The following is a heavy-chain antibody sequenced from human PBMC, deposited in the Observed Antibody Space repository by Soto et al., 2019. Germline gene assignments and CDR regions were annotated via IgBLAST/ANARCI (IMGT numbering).Heavy chain of an antibody. V-gene: IGHV4-31*03. Sequence: SETLSLTCTVSGGSISSGGYYWSWIRQHPGKGLEWIGYIYYSGSTYYNPSLESRVTISVDTSKNQFSLKLSSVTAADTAVYYCARDRREYYDSSGYYGNWFDPWGQGTLVTVSS. D-gene: IGHD3-22*01. CDR1: GGSISSGGYY. CDR3: ARDRREYYDSSGYYGNWFDP. CDR2: IYYSGST. J-gene: IGHJ5*02.